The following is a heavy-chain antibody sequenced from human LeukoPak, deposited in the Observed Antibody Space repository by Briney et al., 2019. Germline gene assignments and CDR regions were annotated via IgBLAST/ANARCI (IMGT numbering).Heavy chain of an antibody. J-gene: IGHJ4*02. D-gene: IGHD3-16*01. CDR3: APTAEAYTSWWKV. CDR1: GYKFTDDY. Sequence: ASVKVSCKAPGYKFTDDYMHWVRQAPGQGLEFMGWINPDSGFTNYAQKFKGRVTMTRDTSISTAYLEVRSLTSDDTAVYYCAPTAEAYTSWWKVWGQGTLVTVSS. V-gene: IGHV1-2*02. CDR2: INPDSGFT.